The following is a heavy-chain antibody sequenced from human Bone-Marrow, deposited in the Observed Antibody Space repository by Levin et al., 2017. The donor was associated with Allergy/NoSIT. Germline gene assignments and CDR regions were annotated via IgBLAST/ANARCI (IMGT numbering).Heavy chain of an antibody. CDR2: ISEDGNDK. D-gene: IGHD5-12*01. J-gene: IGHJ3*02. CDR3: TKDRWPRYSSYDFSFWAFDI. Sequence: GESLKISCAASAFTFSSYGMHWVRQAPGKGLEWVGLISEDGNDKYYADSVKGRCTISRDNSKNTLYLQMNSLRAEDTAVYYCTKDRWPRYSSYDFSFWAFDIWGQGTRVTVSS. CDR1: AFTFSSYG. V-gene: IGHV3-30*18.